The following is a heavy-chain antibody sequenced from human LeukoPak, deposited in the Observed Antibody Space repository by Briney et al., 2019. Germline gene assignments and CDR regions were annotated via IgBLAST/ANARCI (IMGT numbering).Heavy chain of an antibody. CDR1: ELTFNSNW. D-gene: IGHD6-19*01. CDR3: TSYTSGWN. CDR2: INSDGSTT. J-gene: IGHJ4*02. V-gene: IGHV3-74*01. Sequence: GGSLRLSCAASELTFNSNWMHCVRHAPGKGLVWVSRINSDGSTTNYADSVKGRFTISRDNAKNTLYLQMNSLRAEDTAVYYCTSYTSGWNWGQGTLVTVSS.